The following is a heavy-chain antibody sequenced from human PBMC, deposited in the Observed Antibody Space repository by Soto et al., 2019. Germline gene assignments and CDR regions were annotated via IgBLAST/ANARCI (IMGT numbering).Heavy chain of an antibody. Sequence: EVQLVEAGGGLVKPGGSLRLSCAASGFTFSNAWMSWVRQAPGKGLEWVGRIKSKTDGGTTDYAAPVKGRFTISREDSTNTLYLQMNSLKTADTAVYYRTRVWFGELLGCGRGTLVTVSS. CDR3: TRVWFGELLG. D-gene: IGHD3-10*01. CDR2: IKSKTDGGTT. CDR1: GFTFSNAW. V-gene: IGHV3-15*01. J-gene: IGHJ4*02.